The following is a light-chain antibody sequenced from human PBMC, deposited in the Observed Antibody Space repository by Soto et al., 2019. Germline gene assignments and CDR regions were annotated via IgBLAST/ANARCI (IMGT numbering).Light chain of an antibody. J-gene: IGKJ3*01. V-gene: IGKV1-8*01. CDR2: AAS. CDR1: QGISSY. CDR3: HQYYSYPAT. Sequence: ALRMTQSPSSLSASTGDRVTITCRASQGISSYLAWYQQKPGKAPKLLIYAASTLQSGVPSRFSGSGSGTDFTLTISGLQSEDFATYNGHQYYSYPATIGPGTKVDIK.